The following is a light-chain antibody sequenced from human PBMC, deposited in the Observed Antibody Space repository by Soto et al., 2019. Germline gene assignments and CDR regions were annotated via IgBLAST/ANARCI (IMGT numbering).Light chain of an antibody. CDR3: QQYNNWPPRT. V-gene: IGKV3-15*01. Sequence: EIVMTQSPATLSVSPGERATLSCRASQSVSSNLAWYQQKPGQAPRLLIYGASTRATGIPARFSGSGSGTEFTLTIRSLQSEDFAVYSCQQYNNWPPRTFGQGTKVEIK. CDR1: QSVSSN. J-gene: IGKJ1*01. CDR2: GAS.